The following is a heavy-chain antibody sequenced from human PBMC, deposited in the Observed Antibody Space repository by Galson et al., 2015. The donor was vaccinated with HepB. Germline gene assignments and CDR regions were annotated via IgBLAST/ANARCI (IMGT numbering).Heavy chain of an antibody. CDR1: GGSISSSSYY. Sequence: ETLSLTCTVSGGSISSSSYYWGWIRQPPGKGLEWIGSIYYSGSTYYNPSLKSRVTISVDTSKNQFSLKLSSVTAADTAVYYCARLHYDSSGYYPFYYYYGMDVWGQGTTVTVSS. V-gene: IGHV4-39*01. J-gene: IGHJ6*02. D-gene: IGHD3-22*01. CDR3: ARLHYDSSGYYPFYYYYGMDV. CDR2: IYYSGST.